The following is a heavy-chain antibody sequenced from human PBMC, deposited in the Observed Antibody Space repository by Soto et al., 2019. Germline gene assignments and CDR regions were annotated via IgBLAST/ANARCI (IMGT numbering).Heavy chain of an antibody. CDR2: ISSNAGST. V-gene: IGHV3-64D*08. Sequence: GGCLGLSCSACGVTFSSYAMDGVRQAQGKGLEYVSAISSNAGSTYYADSVKGRFTISRDNSTNTLYLQMSSLRAEDTAVYYCVKGTPADLWFGDPPPFDYWGQGTLVTVSS. CDR1: GVTFSSYA. CDR3: VKGTPADLWFGDPPPFDY. D-gene: IGHD3-10*01. J-gene: IGHJ4*02.